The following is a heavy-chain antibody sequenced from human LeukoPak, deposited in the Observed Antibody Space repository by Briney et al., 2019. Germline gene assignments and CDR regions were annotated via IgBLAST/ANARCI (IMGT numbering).Heavy chain of an antibody. Sequence: GASVKVSCKASGYTFTSYYMHWVRQAPGQGLEWMGIINPSGGSTSYAQKFQGRVTMTRDTSTSTVYMELSSLRAEDTAVYYCAKSHFDWLSTIDYWGQGTLVTVSS. V-gene: IGHV1-46*01. D-gene: IGHD3-9*01. CDR1: GYTFTSYY. CDR2: INPSGGST. J-gene: IGHJ4*02. CDR3: AKSHFDWLSTIDY.